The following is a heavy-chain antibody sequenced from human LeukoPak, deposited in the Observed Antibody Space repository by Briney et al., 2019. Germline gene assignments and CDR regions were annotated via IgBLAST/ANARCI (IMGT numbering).Heavy chain of an antibody. V-gene: IGHV3-23*01. Sequence: PGGSLRLSCAASGFTFSSYGMSWVRQAPGKGLEWVSAISGSGGSTYYADSVKGRFTISRDNSKNTLYLQMNSLRAEDTAVYYCAKDARGAMVRGVISYWGQGTLVTVSS. CDR3: AKDARGAMVRGVISY. J-gene: IGHJ4*02. CDR2: ISGSGGST. CDR1: GFTFSSYG. D-gene: IGHD3-10*01.